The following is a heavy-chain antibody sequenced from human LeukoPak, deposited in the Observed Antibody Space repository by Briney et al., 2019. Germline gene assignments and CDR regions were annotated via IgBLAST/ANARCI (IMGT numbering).Heavy chain of an antibody. CDR2: ISYDGSNK. CDR1: GSTFSSYA. CDR3: ARGPEWEPYYFDY. V-gene: IGHV3-30-3*01. D-gene: IGHD1-26*01. Sequence: GRSLRLSCAASGSTFSSYAMHWVRQAPGKGLEWGAVISYDGSNKNYADSVKGRFTISRDNSKNTLYLQMNSLRAEDTAVYYCARGPEWEPYYFDYWGQGTLVTVSS. J-gene: IGHJ4*02.